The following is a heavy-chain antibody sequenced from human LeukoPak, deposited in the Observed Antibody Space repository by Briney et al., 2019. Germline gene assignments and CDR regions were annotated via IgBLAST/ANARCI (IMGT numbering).Heavy chain of an antibody. Sequence: SETLSLTCTVSGGSVSSGSYYWSWIRQPPGKGLEWIGYIYYSGSTNYNPSLKSRVTMSVDTSKNQFSLKLSSVTAADTAVYYCAREAVAGTRYFDYWGQGTLVTVSS. V-gene: IGHV4-61*01. D-gene: IGHD6-19*01. CDR1: GGSVSSGSYY. CDR3: AREAVAGTRYFDY. CDR2: IYYSGST. J-gene: IGHJ4*02.